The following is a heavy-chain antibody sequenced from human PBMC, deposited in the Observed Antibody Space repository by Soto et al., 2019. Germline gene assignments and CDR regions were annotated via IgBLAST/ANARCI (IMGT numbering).Heavy chain of an antibody. D-gene: IGHD3-16*02. J-gene: IGHJ4*02. CDR3: ATLFRITFGGVIVPRPPFGY. V-gene: IGHV4-39*01. Sequence: SETLSLTCTVSGGSISSSSYYWGWIRQPPGKGLEWIGSIYYSGSTYYNPSLKSRVTISVDTSKNQFSLKLSSVTAADTAVYYCATLFRITFGGVIVPRPPFGYWGQGTLVTVSS. CDR1: GGSISSSSYY. CDR2: IYYSGST.